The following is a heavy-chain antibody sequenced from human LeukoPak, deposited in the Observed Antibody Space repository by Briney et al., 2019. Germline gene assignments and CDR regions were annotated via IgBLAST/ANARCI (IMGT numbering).Heavy chain of an antibody. CDR2: ISYDGSNK. CDR3: AKHHYDFWSGYYIGSDLGADY. V-gene: IGHV3-30*18. CDR1: GFTFSGYG. D-gene: IGHD3-3*01. J-gene: IGHJ4*02. Sequence: PGGSLRLSCAASGFTFSGYGMHWVRQAPGKGLEWVAVISYDGSNKYYADSVKGRFTISRDNSKNTLYLQMNSLRAEDTAVYYCAKHHYDFWSGYYIGSDLGADYWGQGTLVTVSS.